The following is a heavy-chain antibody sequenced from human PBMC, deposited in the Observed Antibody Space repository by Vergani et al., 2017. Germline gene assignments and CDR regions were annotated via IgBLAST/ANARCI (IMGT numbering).Heavy chain of an antibody. D-gene: IGHD3-10*01. CDR2: ISYDGSNK. CDR3: AREGYYGSGSYYYYYGMDV. J-gene: IGHJ6*02. V-gene: IGHV3-30*03. CDR1: GFTFSSYG. Sequence: QVQLVESGGGVVQPGRSLRLPCAASGFTFSSYGMHWVRQAPGKGLEWVAVISYDGSNKYYADSVKGRFTISRDNSKNTLYLQMNSLRAEDTAVYYCAREGYYGSGSYYYYYGMDVWGQGSTVTVSS.